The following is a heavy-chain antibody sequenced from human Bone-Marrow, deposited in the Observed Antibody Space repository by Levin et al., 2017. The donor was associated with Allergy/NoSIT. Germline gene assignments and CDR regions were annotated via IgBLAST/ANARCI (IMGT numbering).Heavy chain of an antibody. CDR3: ARHVRAQPFDS. D-gene: IGHD2-2*01. CDR1: GYSFSSYW. Sequence: KVSCKGFGYSFSSYWIGWVRQMPGKGLEWMGIIYPGDSETRYSPSFQGQVSMSADKSINTAYLQWSSLEASDTAMYYCARHVRAQPFDSWGQGTLVTVSS. V-gene: IGHV5-51*01. J-gene: IGHJ4*02. CDR2: IYPGDSET.